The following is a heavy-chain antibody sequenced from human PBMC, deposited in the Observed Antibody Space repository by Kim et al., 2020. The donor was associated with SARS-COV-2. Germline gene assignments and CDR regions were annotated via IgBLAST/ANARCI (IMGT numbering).Heavy chain of an antibody. CDR2: IKSKTDGGTT. D-gene: IGHD4-17*01. J-gene: IGHJ3*02. CDR1: GFTFSNAW. Sequence: GGSLRLSCAASGFTFSNAWMSWVRQAPGKGLEWVGRIKSKTDGGTTDYAAPVKGRFTISRDDSKNTLYLQMNSLKTEDTAVYYCLGYGDYVNAFDIWGQGTMVTVSS. V-gene: IGHV3-15*01. CDR3: LGYGDYVNAFDI.